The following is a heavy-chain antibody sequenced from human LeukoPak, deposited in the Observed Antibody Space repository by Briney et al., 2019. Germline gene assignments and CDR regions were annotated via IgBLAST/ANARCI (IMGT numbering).Heavy chain of an antibody. Sequence: SQTLSLTCTVSGGSISSSSYYWGWIRQPPGKGLEWIGSIYYSGSTYYNPSLKSRFTISVDTSKNQFSLKLSSVTAADTAVYYCARVQGYYDSSGYRPHYYYYYMDVWGKGTTVTVSS. V-gene: IGHV4-39*07. CDR1: GGSISSSSYY. D-gene: IGHD3-22*01. CDR3: ARVQGYYDSSGYRPHYYYYYMDV. J-gene: IGHJ6*03. CDR2: IYYSGST.